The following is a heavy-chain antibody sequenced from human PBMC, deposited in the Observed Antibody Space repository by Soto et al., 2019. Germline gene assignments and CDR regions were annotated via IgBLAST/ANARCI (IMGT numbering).Heavy chain of an antibody. CDR2: ISDHGDKK. CDR1: GFTFTNYA. CDR3: ARDGNYDFWSGSRAFDI. D-gene: IGHD3-3*01. Sequence: GGSLRLSCAASGFTFTNYAIHWVRQAPGKGLEWVAVISDHGDKKFYADSVKGRFTISRDNSKNTLSLHMNSLRTEDTAVYYCARDGNYDFWSGSRAFDIWGQGTMVTVSS. V-gene: IGHV3-30-3*01. J-gene: IGHJ3*02.